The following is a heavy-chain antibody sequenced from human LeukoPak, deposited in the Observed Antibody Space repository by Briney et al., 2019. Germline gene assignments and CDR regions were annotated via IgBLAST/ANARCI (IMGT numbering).Heavy chain of an antibody. CDR2: MNPNSGNT. CDR3: ARRWRQWLPKGANWFDP. D-gene: IGHD6-19*01. CDR1: GYTFTSYY. J-gene: IGHJ5*02. V-gene: IGHV1-8*02. Sequence: ASVKVSRKASGYTFTSYYMHWVRQATGQGLEWMGWMNPNSGNTGYAQKFQGRVTMTRNTSISTAYMELSSLRSEDTAVYYCARRWRQWLPKGANWFDPWGQGTLVTVSS.